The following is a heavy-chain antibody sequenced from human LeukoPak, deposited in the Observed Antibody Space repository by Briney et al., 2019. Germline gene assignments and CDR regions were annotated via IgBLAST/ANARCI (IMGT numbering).Heavy chain of an antibody. CDR2: INPSGGST. CDR3: ARDREQWLALDY. Sequence: ASVKVSCKASGYTFTSNYMHWVRQAPGQGLEWMGIINPSGGSTSYAQKFQGRVTMTRDTSTSTVYMELSSLRSEDTAVYYCARDREQWLALDYWGQGTLVTVSS. D-gene: IGHD6-19*01. V-gene: IGHV1-46*01. J-gene: IGHJ4*02. CDR1: GYTFTSNY.